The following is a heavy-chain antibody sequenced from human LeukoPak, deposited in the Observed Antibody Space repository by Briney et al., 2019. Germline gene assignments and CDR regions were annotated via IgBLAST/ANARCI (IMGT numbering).Heavy chain of an antibody. CDR2: IYYTGDT. D-gene: IGHD3-10*01. CDR1: GGSISGHY. CDR3: VRVVTGSVDY. V-gene: IGHV4-59*11. Sequence: SETLSLTCTVSGGSISGHYWGWIRQPPGKGLEWIGYIYYTGDTNYIPSLESRVTLSVDTSKNQFSLKLGSVTAADTAIYYCVRVVTGSVDYWGQGALVTVSS. J-gene: IGHJ4*02.